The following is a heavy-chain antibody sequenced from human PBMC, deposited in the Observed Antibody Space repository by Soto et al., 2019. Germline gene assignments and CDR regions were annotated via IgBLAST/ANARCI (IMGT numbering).Heavy chain of an antibody. Sequence: GASLKVSCKASGYTFTSYSMNWVRQAPGQGLEWMGWINTNTGNPTYAQGFTGRFVFSLDTSVSTAYLQICSLKAEDTAVYYCARDLDSSSWYHYYYGMDVWGQGTTVTVSS. CDR2: INTNTGNP. D-gene: IGHD6-13*01. CDR3: ARDLDSSSWYHYYYGMDV. CDR1: GYTFTSYS. J-gene: IGHJ6*02. V-gene: IGHV7-4-1*01.